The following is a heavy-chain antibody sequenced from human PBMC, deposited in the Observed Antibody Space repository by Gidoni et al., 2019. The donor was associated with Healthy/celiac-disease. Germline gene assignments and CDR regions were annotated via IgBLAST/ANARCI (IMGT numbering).Heavy chain of an antibody. V-gene: IGHV1-2*02. CDR3: ARAKYYYDSSGSDAFDI. D-gene: IGHD3-22*01. CDR2: FNPNSSGT. CDR1: VYTFNCYY. Sequence: QVPLVHSGAEVTNPGASVKLSCKSSVYTFNCYYMHWVRQAPGQGLEWMGWFNPNSSGTNYAQKFKGRVTMTRDTSISTAYMELSRMRSDDTAGYYCARAKYYYDSSGSDAFDIWGQGTMVTVSS. J-gene: IGHJ3*02.